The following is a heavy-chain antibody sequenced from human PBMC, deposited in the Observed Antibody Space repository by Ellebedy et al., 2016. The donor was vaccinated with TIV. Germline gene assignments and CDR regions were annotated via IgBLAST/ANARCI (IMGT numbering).Heavy chain of an antibody. CDR3: ARLVTPAWGGRYYFDY. CDR1: GYTFTSYG. J-gene: IGHJ4*02. Sequence: ASVKVSCKASGYTFTSYGISWVRQAPGQGLEWMGWISAYNGNTNYAQKLQGRVTMTTDTSTTTAYMELRSLRSDDTAVYYCARLVTPAWGGRYYFDYWGQGTLVTVSS. CDR2: ISAYNGNT. V-gene: IGHV1-18*01. D-gene: IGHD4-23*01.